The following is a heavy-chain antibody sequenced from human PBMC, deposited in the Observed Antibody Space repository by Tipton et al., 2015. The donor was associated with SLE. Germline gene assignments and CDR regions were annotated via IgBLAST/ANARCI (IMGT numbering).Heavy chain of an antibody. CDR1: GGYISSSSYY. V-gene: IGHV4-39*07. CDR3: ASRPRGIAVSGTNPYFQH. CDR2: IYYSGST. J-gene: IGHJ1*01. D-gene: IGHD6-19*01. Sequence: TLSLTCTVSGGYISSSSYYWGWIRQPPGKGLEWIGSIYYSGSTYYTPSLKSRVTITVDTSKNQFSLKLSSVTAADTAVYYCASRPRGIAVSGTNPYFQHWGQGTLVIVSS.